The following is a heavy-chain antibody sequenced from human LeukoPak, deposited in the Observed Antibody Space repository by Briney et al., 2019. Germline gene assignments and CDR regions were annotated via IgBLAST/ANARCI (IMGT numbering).Heavy chain of an antibody. D-gene: IGHD3-10*01. V-gene: IGHV4-4*07. CDR2: IYTSGST. Sequence: PSETLSLTCTVSGGSLSSYYWSWIRQPAGKGLEWIGRIYTSGSTNYNPSLKSRVTMSVDTSKNQFSLKLSSVTAADTAVYYCARVMGTMARGYHMDVWGKGTTVTVSS. CDR1: GGSLSSYY. CDR3: ARVMGTMARGYHMDV. J-gene: IGHJ6*03.